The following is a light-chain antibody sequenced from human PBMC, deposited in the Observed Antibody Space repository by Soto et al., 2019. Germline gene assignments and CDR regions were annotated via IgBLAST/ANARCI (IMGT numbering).Light chain of an antibody. CDR2: DVS. CDR3: RSYTSSSLYV. CDR1: SSDVGGYDY. J-gene: IGLJ1*01. V-gene: IGLV2-14*03. Sequence: QSALTQPASVSGSPGQSITISCTGTSSDVGGYDYVSWYQHHPGKAPKLMIYDVSNRPSGVSNRFSGSKSGNTASLTISGLQADDESDYYCRSYTSSSLYVFGTGTKVTVL.